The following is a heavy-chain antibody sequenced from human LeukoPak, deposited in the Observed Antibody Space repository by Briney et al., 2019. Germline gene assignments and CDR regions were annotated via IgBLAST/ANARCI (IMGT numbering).Heavy chain of an antibody. Sequence: PGGSLRLSCAASGFTFSSYGMHWVRQAPGKGLEWVAVIWYDGSNKYYADSVKGRFTISRDNSKNTLYLRMNSLRAEDTAVYYCARDHSYGSGDLDYWGQGILVTVSS. V-gene: IGHV3-33*01. CDR2: IWYDGSNK. J-gene: IGHJ4*02. CDR3: ARDHSYGSGDLDY. CDR1: GFTFSSYG. D-gene: IGHD5-18*01.